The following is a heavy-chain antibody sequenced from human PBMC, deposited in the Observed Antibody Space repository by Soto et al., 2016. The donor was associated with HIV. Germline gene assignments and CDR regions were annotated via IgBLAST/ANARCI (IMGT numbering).Heavy chain of an antibody. V-gene: IGHV3-15*01. Sequence: EVQLVESGGGLVKPGGSLRLSCAASGFTFSNAWMSWVRQAPGKGLEWVGRIKSKTDGGTTDYAAPVKGRFTISRDDSKNTLYLQMNSLKTEDTAVYYCTHKFGGSYWRVEEYYFDYWGQGTLVTVSS. CDR1: GFTFSNAW. CDR3: THKFGGSYWRVEEYYFDY. J-gene: IGHJ4*02. CDR2: IKSKTDGGTT. D-gene: IGHD1-26*01.